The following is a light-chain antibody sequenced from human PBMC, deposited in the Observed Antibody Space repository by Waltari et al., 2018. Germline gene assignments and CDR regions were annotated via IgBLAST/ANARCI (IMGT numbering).Light chain of an antibody. CDR3: QHYGSSPPVT. Sequence: EIVLTQSPGTLSLSPGARATLSCRVSQSVSSSYLSWYQQKPGQAPRLLIYASSSRATGIPDRVRGSGSGTDFTLTISRLEPGDFAVYDCQHYGSSPPVTFGQGTKLEI. V-gene: IGKV3-20*01. J-gene: IGKJ2*01. CDR2: ASS. CDR1: QSVSSSY.